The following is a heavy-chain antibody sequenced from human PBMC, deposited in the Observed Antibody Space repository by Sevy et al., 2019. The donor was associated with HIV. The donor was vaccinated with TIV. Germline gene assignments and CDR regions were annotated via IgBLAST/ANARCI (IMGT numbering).Heavy chain of an antibody. CDR1: GFSFSSYG. CDR3: VKEGGGEWGDH. J-gene: IGHJ4*02. CDR2: IQYDGSNK. Sequence: GWSLRLSCAASGFSFSSYGMHWVRQAPGKGLEWMSYIQYDGSNKDYADSVKGRFTISRDNSKNTLYLQMNSLRVEDTAVFYCVKEGGGEWGDHWGQGTLVTVSS. D-gene: IGHD1-26*01. V-gene: IGHV3-30*02.